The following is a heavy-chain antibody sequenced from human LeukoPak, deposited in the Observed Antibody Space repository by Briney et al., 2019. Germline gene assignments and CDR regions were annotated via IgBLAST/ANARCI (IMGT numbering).Heavy chain of an antibody. D-gene: IGHD3-16*01. J-gene: IGHJ5*02. CDR2: ISSSSSYI. CDR1: GFTFSSYG. CDR3: AKDGGGGFLYNWFDP. Sequence: GGSLRLSCAASGFTFSSYGMHWVRQAPGKGLEWVSSISSSSSYIYYADSVKGRFTISRDNAKNSLYLQMNSLRAEDTAVYYCAKDGGGGFLYNWFDPWGQGTLVTVSS. V-gene: IGHV3-21*04.